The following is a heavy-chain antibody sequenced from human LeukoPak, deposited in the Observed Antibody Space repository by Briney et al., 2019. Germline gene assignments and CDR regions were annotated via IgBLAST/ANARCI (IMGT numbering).Heavy chain of an antibody. D-gene: IGHD5-18*01. Sequence: GGSLRFSCAASGFTFSSYAMSWVRQAPGKGLEWVSGISGSGGSTYYADSVKGRFTISRDNSKNTLYLQMNSLRAEDTAVYYCARDLYSFGPFDYWGQGTLVTVSS. CDR3: ARDLYSFGPFDY. CDR1: GFTFSSYA. J-gene: IGHJ4*02. CDR2: ISGSGGST. V-gene: IGHV3-23*01.